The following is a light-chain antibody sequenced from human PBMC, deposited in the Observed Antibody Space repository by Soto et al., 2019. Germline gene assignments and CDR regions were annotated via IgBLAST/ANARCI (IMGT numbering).Light chain of an antibody. CDR3: QQYNYWPPYS. CDR1: QSVSSN. CDR2: GAS. Sequence: EIVMTQSPATLSVSPGERATLSCRASQSVSSNLAWYQQKPGQAPRLLIYGASTRATGIPARFSGSGSGTEFTLTINSLQSEDFAVYYCQQYNYWPPYSFGQGTKLEIK. V-gene: IGKV3-15*01. J-gene: IGKJ2*03.